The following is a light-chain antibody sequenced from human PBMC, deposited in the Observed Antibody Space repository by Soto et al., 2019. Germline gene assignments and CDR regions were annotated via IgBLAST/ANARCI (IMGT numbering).Light chain of an antibody. V-gene: IGLV3-21*04. Sequence: SYVLTQPPSVSVSPGKTATITCGGNNIGSQSVNWYQQKPGQAPVLVMFYDRVRPSGIPDRFSGSNSGNTATLIINRVEAGDEADYYCQVWDKGSDPPGVFGGGTKLTVL. CDR3: QVWDKGSDPPGV. CDR1: NIGSQS. J-gene: IGLJ2*01. CDR2: YDR.